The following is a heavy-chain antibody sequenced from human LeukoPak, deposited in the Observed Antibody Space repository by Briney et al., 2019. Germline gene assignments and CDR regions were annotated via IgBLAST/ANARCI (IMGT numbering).Heavy chain of an antibody. CDR2: INPNSGGT. Sequence: ASVEVSCKASGYTFTGYYMHWVRQAPGQGLEWMGWINPNSGGTNYAQKFQGRVTMTRDTSTSTAYMELSRLRSDDTAVYYCARDRGLSSWYFDYWGQGTLVTVSS. CDR3: ARDRGLSSWYFDY. V-gene: IGHV1-2*02. D-gene: IGHD6-13*01. CDR1: GYTFTGYY. J-gene: IGHJ4*02.